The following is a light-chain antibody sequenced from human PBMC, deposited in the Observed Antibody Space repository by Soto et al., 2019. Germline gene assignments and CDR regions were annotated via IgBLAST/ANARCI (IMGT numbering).Light chain of an antibody. CDR3: QQSYSTPPWT. V-gene: IGKV1-39*01. CDR2: DAS. J-gene: IGKJ1*01. Sequence: DIQMTQSPSSLSASVGDRVTITCQASQDITNYLNWYQQKPGRAPRLLLYDASSLQSGVPSRFSGSGSGTDFTLTISSLQPEDFATYYCQQSYSTPPWTFGQGTKVDIK. CDR1: QDITNY.